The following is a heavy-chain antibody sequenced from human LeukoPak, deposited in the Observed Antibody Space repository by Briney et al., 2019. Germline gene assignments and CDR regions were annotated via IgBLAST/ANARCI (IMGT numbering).Heavy chain of an antibody. V-gene: IGHV3-21*01. Sequence: GGSLRLSCAASGFTFSSYSMNWVRQAPGKGLEWVSSISSSSSYIYYAASVKGRFTISRDNAKNSLYLQMNSLRAEDTAVYYCARDLKSDEVSPGALPSNWFDPWGQGTLVTVSS. D-gene: IGHD1-26*01. CDR1: GFTFSSYS. CDR2: ISSSSSYI. J-gene: IGHJ5*02. CDR3: ARDLKSDEVSPGALPSNWFDP.